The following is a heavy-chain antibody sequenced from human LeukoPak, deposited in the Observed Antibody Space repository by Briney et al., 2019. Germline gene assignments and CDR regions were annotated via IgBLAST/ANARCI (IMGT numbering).Heavy chain of an antibody. CDR3: TTDTVWSGNDY. D-gene: IGHD3-3*01. Sequence: GGSLRLSCAASGFTFSNAWMSWVRQAPGKGLEWVGRIKSKTDGGTTDYAAPVKGRFTISRDDSKNTLYLQTNSLKTEDTAVYYCTTDTVWSGNDYWGQGTLVTVSS. CDR2: IKSKTDGGTT. V-gene: IGHV3-15*01. J-gene: IGHJ4*02. CDR1: GFTFSNAW.